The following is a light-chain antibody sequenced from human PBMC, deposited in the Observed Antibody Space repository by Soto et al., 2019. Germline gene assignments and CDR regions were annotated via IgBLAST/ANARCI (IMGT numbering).Light chain of an antibody. Sequence: QSALTQPASVSGSPGQSITISCTGTSSYVGGYNYVSWYQQHPGKAPKFMIYDVSNRPSGVSNRFSGSKSVNTASLTISGLQAEDEADYYCSSYTTSNTRQIVFGTGTKLTVL. J-gene: IGLJ1*01. CDR2: DVS. CDR1: SSYVGGYNY. CDR3: SSYTTSNTRQIV. V-gene: IGLV2-14*01.